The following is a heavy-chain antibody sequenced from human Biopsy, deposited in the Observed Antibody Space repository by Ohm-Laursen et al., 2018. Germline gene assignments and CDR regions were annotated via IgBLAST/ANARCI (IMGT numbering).Heavy chain of an antibody. D-gene: IGHD3-22*01. Sequence: TLSLTCTVSCGSISSGCSYWSWIRQRPGKGLEWIGYIFNSANTYYNPSLKNLITISGDTSKNQFSLKLNSVAAADTAVYYCARGDYFDSNGYFWSDPWGQGTLVTVSS. CDR3: ARGDYFDSNGYFWSDP. J-gene: IGHJ5*02. CDR1: CGSISSGCSY. V-gene: IGHV4-31*01. CDR2: IFNSANT.